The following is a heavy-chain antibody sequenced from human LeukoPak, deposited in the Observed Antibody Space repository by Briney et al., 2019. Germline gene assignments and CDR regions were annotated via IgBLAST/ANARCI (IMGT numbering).Heavy chain of an antibody. CDR1: GFTFSNYG. D-gene: IGHD6-6*01. Sequence: PGGSLRLSCAASGFTFSNYGIHWVRQAPGRGLEWVALISYDGSNTWYADSVKGRFTISRDNSKNTLYLQMTSLGVEDTAVYYCARGPRIAARPVDYWGQGTLVTVSS. CDR3: ARGPRIAARPVDY. CDR2: ISYDGSNT. J-gene: IGHJ4*02. V-gene: IGHV3-30*04.